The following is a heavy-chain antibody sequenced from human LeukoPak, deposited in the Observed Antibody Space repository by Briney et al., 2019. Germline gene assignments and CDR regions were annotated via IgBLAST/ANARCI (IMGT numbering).Heavy chain of an antibody. V-gene: IGHV4-34*01. D-gene: IGHD2-2*01. CDR1: GGSFSGYY. Sequence: SETLSLTCAVYGGSFSGYYWSWIRQPPGKGLEWIGEINHSGSTNYNPSLKSRVTISVDTSKNQFSLKLSSVTAADTAVYYCARRLGYCSSTSRYSLFDPWGQGTLVTVSS. J-gene: IGHJ5*02. CDR3: ARRLGYCSSTSRYSLFDP. CDR2: INHSGST.